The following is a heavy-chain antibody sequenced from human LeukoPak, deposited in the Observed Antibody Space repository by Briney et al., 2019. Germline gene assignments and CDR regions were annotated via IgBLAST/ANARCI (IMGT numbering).Heavy chain of an antibody. V-gene: IGHV3-48*04. CDR1: GFSLSSHS. CDR2: LSGISTKV. Sequence: GGSLRLSCAASGFSLSSHSMNWVRQAPGKGLEWVAFLSGISTKVYYGDSVKGRFTISRDDSQNSLYLQMTSLRAEDTATYYCARGGSMTMEVVDLDYWGQGALVTVSS. CDR3: ARGGSMTMEVVDLDY. D-gene: IGHD3-22*01. J-gene: IGHJ4*02.